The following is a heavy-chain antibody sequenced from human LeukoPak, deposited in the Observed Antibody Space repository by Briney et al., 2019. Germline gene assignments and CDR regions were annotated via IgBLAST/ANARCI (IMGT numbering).Heavy chain of an antibody. J-gene: IGHJ4*02. D-gene: IGHD3-3*01. V-gene: IGHV3-66*01. CDR2: IYSGGST. CDR3: ARLREIPVFGVVTKSTSYFDS. CDR1: GFTVRSNY. Sequence: GGSLRLSCAASGFTVRSNYMSWVRQAPGKGLEVVSVIYSGGSTYYADSVKGRFTISRDNAKNSVYLQMNSLRAEHTAVYYCARLREIPVFGVVTKSTSYFDSWGQGTLVTVPS.